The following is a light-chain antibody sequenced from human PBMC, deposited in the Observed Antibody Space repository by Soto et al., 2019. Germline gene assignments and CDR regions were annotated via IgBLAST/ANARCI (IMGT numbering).Light chain of an antibody. V-gene: IGKV1-39*01. CDR1: QSISGY. J-gene: IGKJ4*01. CDR2: GAS. Sequence: DIQMTQSPSSLSASVGDRVTITCRASQSISGYLNWYQQKPGKAPKLLIYGASNLQDGVPSSFSGSGSGTDFTLTISSLQPEDFATYYCQQSYSRPPTFGGGTKVDIK. CDR3: QQSYSRPPT.